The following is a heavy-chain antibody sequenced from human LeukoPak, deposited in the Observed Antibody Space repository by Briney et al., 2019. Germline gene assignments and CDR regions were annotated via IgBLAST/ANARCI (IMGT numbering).Heavy chain of an antibody. J-gene: IGHJ4*02. CDR2: ISSSSSDI. CDR1: GFTFSSYS. D-gene: IGHD4-17*01. V-gene: IGHV3-21*01. Sequence: GGSLRLSCAASGFTFSSYSMNWVRQAPGKGLEWVSSISSSSSDIYYADSVKGRFTISRDNAKNSLYLQMNSLRAEDTAVYYCARAPSTVTHAGFDYWGQGTLVTVSS. CDR3: ARAPSTVTHAGFDY.